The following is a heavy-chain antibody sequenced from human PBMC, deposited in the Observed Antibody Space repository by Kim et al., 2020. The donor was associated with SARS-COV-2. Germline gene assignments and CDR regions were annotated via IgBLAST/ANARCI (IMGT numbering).Heavy chain of an antibody. CDR3: ARQVGAQDAFDI. J-gene: IGHJ3*02. Sequence: NYNPSLKSRVTISVDTSKNQFSLKLSSVTAADTAVYYCARQVGAQDAFDIWGQGTMVTVSS. V-gene: IGHV4-59*08. D-gene: IGHD1-26*01.